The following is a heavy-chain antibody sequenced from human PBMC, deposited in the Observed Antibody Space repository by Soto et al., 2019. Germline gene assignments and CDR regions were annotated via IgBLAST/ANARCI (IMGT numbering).Heavy chain of an antibody. CDR1: GGTFSSYA. CDR3: ATNHGDYVKSWFDP. V-gene: IGHV1-69*06. D-gene: IGHD4-17*01. J-gene: IGHJ5*02. Sequence: SVKVSCKASGGTFSSYAISWVRQAPGQGLEWMGGIIPIFGTANYAQKFQGRVTITADKSTSTAYMELSSLRSEDTAVYYCATNHGDYVKSWFDPWGQGTLVTVSS. CDR2: IIPIFGTA.